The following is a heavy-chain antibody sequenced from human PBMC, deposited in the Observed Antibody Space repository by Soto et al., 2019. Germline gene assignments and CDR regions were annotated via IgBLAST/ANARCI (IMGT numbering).Heavy chain of an antibody. D-gene: IGHD5-12*01. CDR2: IFWDDDK. V-gene: IGHV2-5*02. CDR1: GFSLSTRGVG. J-gene: IGHJ4*02. CDR3: AHRPRGYAYYFAF. Sequence: QITLKESGPPLMKPTQTLTLTCTFSGFSLSTRGVGVAWIRQPPGKALEWLALIFWDDDKWYNPSLKSRLTITEDTSKTQVVLIMTNMDPVDTATYYCAHRPRGYAYYFAFWGQGTLVTVSS.